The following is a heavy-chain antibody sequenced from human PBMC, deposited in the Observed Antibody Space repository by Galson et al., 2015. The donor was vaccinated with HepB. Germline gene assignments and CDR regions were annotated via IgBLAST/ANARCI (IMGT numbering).Heavy chain of an antibody. V-gene: IGHV3-48*03. CDR3: ARGGGPTWAYGSGSYRY. D-gene: IGHD3-10*01. CDR2: ISSSGSTI. J-gene: IGHJ4*02. Sequence: SLRLSCAASGFTFSSYEMNWVRQAPGKGLEWVSYISSSGSTIYYADSVKGRFTISRDNAKNSLYLQMNSLRAEDTAVYYCARGGGPTWAYGSGSYRYWGQGTLVTVSS. CDR1: GFTFSSYE.